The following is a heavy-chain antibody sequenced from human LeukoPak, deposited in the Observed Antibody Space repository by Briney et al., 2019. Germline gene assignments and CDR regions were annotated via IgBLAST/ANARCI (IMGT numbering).Heavy chain of an antibody. CDR2: IYPGDSDT. CDR3: ARLGIAAGTFDY. V-gene: IGHV5-51*01. D-gene: IGHD6-13*01. Sequence: GESLQISCQGSGSSFTSYWIGWVRQLPGKGLEWMGIIYPGDSDTRYSPSFQGQVTISADKSISTAYLQWSSLKASDTAMYYCARLGIAAGTFDYWGQGTLVTVSS. J-gene: IGHJ4*02. CDR1: GSSFTSYW.